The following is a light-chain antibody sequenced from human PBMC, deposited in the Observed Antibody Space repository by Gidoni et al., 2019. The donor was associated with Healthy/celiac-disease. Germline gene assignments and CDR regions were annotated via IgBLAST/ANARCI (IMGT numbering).Light chain of an antibody. J-gene: IGLJ2*01. CDR3: QSYDSSLSGPVV. CDR2: GNS. V-gene: IGLV1-40*01. CDR1: SSNIGAGYD. Sequence: QSVLTQPPSVSGAPGQGVPISCTGSSSNIGAGYDVPWYQQLPGTAPKLLIYGNSNRPSGVPDRFSGSKSGTSASLAISGLQAEDEADYYCQSYDSSLSGPVVFGGGTKLTVL.